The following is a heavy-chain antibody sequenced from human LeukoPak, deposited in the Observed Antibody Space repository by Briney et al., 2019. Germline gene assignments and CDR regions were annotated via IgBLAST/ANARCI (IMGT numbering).Heavy chain of an antibody. V-gene: IGHV3-23*01. CDR2: ISGGGGST. D-gene: IGHD5-18*01. J-gene: IGHJ4*02. Sequence: GGSLRLSCAASGFTFSSYGMSWVRQAPGKGLEWVSAISGGGGSTYYADSVKGRFTISRDNSKNTLYLQMHSLRAEDTAVYYCAKDGGYSYGYYFDYWGQGTLVTVSS. CDR3: AKDGGYSYGYYFDY. CDR1: GFTFSSYG.